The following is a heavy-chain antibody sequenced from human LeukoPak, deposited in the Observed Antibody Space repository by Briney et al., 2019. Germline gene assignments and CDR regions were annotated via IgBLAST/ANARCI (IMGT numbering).Heavy chain of an antibody. D-gene: IGHD3-10*01. CDR2: IYHSGST. CDR3: ACTKMYFYGSGSYAVYYYYYYMDG. V-gene: IGHV4-4*02. Sequence: PSETLSLTCAVSGGSISSSNWWSWVRQPPGKGLEWIGEIYHSGSTNYNPSLKSRVTISVDKSKNQFSLKLSSVTAADTAVYYCACTKMYFYGSGSYAVYYYYYYMDGQGKETTVSVS. J-gene: IGHJ6*03. CDR1: GGSISSSNW.